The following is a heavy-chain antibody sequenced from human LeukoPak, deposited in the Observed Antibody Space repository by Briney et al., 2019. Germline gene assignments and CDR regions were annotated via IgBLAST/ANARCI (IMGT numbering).Heavy chain of an antibody. D-gene: IGHD3-10*01. V-gene: IGHV1-2*02. CDR1: GYTFTGYY. CDR2: INPNSGGT. CDR3: AIVWFGEYLSTYYYYGMDV. J-gene: IGHJ6*02. Sequence: ASVKVSCKASGYTFTGYYMHWVRQAPGQGLEWMGWINPNSGGTNYAQKFQGRVTMTRDTSISTAYMELSRLRSDDTAEYYCAIVWFGEYLSTYYYYGMDVWGQGTTVTVSS.